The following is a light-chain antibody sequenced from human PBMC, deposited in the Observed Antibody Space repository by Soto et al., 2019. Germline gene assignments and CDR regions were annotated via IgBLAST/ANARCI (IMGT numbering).Light chain of an antibody. CDR2: GAS. CDR3: QQYTSSLNT. CDR1: ETIRNNY. V-gene: IGKV3-20*01. Sequence: QSPGTLSLPPGEGATLSCRASETIRNNYLAWYQQKPGQAPRLLIYGASVRATGVPDRFSGSGSGTDFTLTISRLEPEDFAVYYCQQYTSSLNTFGQGTRLEIK. J-gene: IGKJ5*01.